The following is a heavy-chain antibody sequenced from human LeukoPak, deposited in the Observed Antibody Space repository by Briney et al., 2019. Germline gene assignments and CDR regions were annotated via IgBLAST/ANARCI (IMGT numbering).Heavy chain of an antibody. Sequence: GGSLRLSCAAPGFTFDDYGTSWVRQAPGKGLEWVSDINGSGGSTYYTDSVKGRFTISRDNSKNTLYLQMNSLRAEDTAIYYCAKKYSTGLDPWGQGTLVTVSS. CDR3: AKKYSTGLDP. J-gene: IGHJ5*02. CDR2: INGSGGST. V-gene: IGHV3-23*01. D-gene: IGHD1-26*01. CDR1: GFTFDDYG.